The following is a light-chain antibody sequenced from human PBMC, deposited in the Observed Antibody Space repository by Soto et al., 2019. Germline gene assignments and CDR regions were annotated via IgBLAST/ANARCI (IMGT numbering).Light chain of an antibody. J-gene: IGKJ5*01. CDR2: LAS. Sequence: DLVMTQSPLSLPVTPGEPASISCRSSQSLLHSNGNNYWEWYLQKPGQSPQVLLYLASNRASGVQDGFSGSGSGTDFTRKISRVEAEDVGVYYCMQALQTPITFGQGTRLEIK. CDR3: MQALQTPIT. V-gene: IGKV2-28*01. CDR1: QSLLHSNGNNY.